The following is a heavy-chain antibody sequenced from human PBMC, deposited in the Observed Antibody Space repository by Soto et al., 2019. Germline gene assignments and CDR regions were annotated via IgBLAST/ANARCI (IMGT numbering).Heavy chain of an antibody. CDR3: AGQGSTYYDFWSGYPNGMDV. J-gene: IGHJ6*02. D-gene: IGHD3-3*01. Sequence: KASETLSLTCTVSGGSISSSSYYWGWIRQPPGKGLEWIGSIYYSGSTYYNPSLKSRVTISVDTSKNQFSLKLSSVTAADTAVYYCAGQGSTYYDFWSGYPNGMDVWGHGTTVNVS. V-gene: IGHV4-39*01. CDR2: IYYSGST. CDR1: GGSISSSSYY.